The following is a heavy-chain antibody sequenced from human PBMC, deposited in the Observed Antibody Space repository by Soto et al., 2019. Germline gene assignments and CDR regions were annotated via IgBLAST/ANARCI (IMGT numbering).Heavy chain of an antibody. CDR3: ARVGDIVTREKNNWFDP. CDR1: GGSISSYY. J-gene: IGHJ5*02. V-gene: IGHV4-59*01. CDR2: IYYSGST. Sequence: SETLSLTCTVSGGSISSYYWSWIRQPPGKGLEWIGYIYYSGSTNYNPSLKSRVTISVDTSKNQFSLKLSSVTAADTAVYYCARVGDIVTREKNNWFDPWGQGTLVTVSS. D-gene: IGHD2-15*01.